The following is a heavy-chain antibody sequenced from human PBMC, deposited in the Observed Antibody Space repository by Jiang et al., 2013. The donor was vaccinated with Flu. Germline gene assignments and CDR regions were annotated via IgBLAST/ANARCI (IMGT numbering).Heavy chain of an antibody. CDR1: GDSVSSNSAA. Sequence: QTLSLTCAISGDSVSSNSAAWNWIRQSPSRGLEWLGRTYYRSKWYNDYVVSVKSRITINPDTSKNQFSLQLNSVTPEDTAVYYCARGALENSWSAFDIWGQGTMVIVSS. J-gene: IGHJ3*02. V-gene: IGHV6-1*01. CDR3: ARGALENSWSAFDI. D-gene: IGHD1-1*01. CDR2: TYYRSKWYN.